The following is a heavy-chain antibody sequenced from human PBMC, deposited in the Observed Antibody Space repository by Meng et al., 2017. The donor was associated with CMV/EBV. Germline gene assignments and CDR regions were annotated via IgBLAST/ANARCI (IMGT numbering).Heavy chain of an antibody. Sequence: QGHLQGSGPGLVKPSQTLSLTCTVSGGSISSGDYYWSWIRQPPGKGLEWIGYIYYSGSTYYNPSLKSRVTISVDTSKNQFPLKLSSVTAADTAVYYCARDNRRGGVDYWGQGTLVTVSS. D-gene: IGHD3-3*01. V-gene: IGHV4-30-4*08. CDR2: IYYSGST. CDR3: ARDNRRGGVDY. J-gene: IGHJ4*02. CDR1: GGSISSGDYY.